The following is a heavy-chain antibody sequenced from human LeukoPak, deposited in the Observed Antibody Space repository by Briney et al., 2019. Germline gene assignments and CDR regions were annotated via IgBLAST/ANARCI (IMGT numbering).Heavy chain of an antibody. J-gene: IGHJ5*02. Sequence: ASVKVTCKASGYTFTSYDINWVRQATGQGLEWMGWMNPNSGNTGYAQKFQGRVTITRNTSISTAYMELSSLRSEDTAVYYCATGKIAARRGSWFDPWGQGTLVTVSS. CDR2: MNPNSGNT. V-gene: IGHV1-8*03. CDR3: ATGKIAARRGSWFDP. D-gene: IGHD6-6*01. CDR1: GYTFTSYD.